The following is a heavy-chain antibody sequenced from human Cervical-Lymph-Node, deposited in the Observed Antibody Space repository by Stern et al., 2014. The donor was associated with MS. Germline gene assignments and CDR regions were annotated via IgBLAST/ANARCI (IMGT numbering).Heavy chain of an antibody. CDR1: GDSISSPNW. J-gene: IGHJ4*01. D-gene: IGHD2/OR15-2a*01. V-gene: IGHV4-4*02. CDR2: IFHSGST. CDR3: ARDKGMFFL. Sequence: QVQLQESGPGLVKPSGTLSLTCGVSGDSISSPNWWNWVRQTPGRGLEWIGEIFHSGSTNYNPSLKSRVTISVDTSKNQFSLKLSSVTAADTAVYYCARDKGMFFLWGQGTLVTVSS.